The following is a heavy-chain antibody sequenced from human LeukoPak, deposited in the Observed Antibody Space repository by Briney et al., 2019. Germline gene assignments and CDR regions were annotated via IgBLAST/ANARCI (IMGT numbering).Heavy chain of an antibody. V-gene: IGHV6-1*01. CDR3: ARGWEYSSGWYYFDY. CDR2: TYYMSRWYH. J-gene: IGHJ4*02. Sequence: SQTLSLTCAISGDSVSSNSATWNWIRQSPSRGLEWLGRTYYMSRWYHEYAVTVKSRINVNPDTSKNQFSLQLNSVTPEDTAVYYCARGWEYSSGWYYFDYWGQGALVTVSS. D-gene: IGHD6-19*01. CDR1: GDSVSSNSAT.